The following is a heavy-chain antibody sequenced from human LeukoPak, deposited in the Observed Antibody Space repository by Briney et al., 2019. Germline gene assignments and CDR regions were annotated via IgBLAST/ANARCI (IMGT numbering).Heavy chain of an antibody. D-gene: IGHD3-22*01. J-gene: IGHJ4*02. CDR3: AKRRYDSSGHFDS. CDR1: GFTVSDYS. V-gene: IGHV3-23*01. Sequence: GGSLRLSCAASGFTVSDYSMSWVRQAPGRGLEWVSAISGSGSYTDYADSVKGRFTISKDISKNTLYMRMSSLRAEDTAVYFCAKRRYDSSGHFDSWGQGTLVTVSS. CDR2: ISGSGSYT.